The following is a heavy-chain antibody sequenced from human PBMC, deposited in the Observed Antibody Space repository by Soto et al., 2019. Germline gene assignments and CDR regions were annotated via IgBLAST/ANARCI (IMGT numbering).Heavy chain of an antibody. Sequence: SETLSLTCTVSGGSISSGGYYWGWVRQSPGKGLEWIGSNYYSGNTYYNPSLKSRVTISVDTSTNQFSLRLTSVTAADTAVYYCARRPKRGSYSWCFDYWGQGTLVTVSS. CDR3: ARRPKRGSYSWCFDY. CDR1: GGSISSGGYY. CDR2: NYYSGNT. V-gene: IGHV4-39*01. D-gene: IGHD1-26*01. J-gene: IGHJ4*02.